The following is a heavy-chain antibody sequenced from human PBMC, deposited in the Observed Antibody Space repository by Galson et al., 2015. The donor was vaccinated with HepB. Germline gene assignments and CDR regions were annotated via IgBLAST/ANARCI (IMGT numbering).Heavy chain of an antibody. CDR1: GYPFTEYD. J-gene: IGHJ4*02. Sequence: SVKVSCKASGYPFTEYDINWVRRATGQGLEWMGWMAPGSGNTDYSQRFQGRVSMTRDTSIRSAYMELTNLISNDTAVYYCLTEGPDYWGQGTLVTVSS. CDR2: MAPGSGNT. CDR3: LTEGPDY. V-gene: IGHV1-8*01.